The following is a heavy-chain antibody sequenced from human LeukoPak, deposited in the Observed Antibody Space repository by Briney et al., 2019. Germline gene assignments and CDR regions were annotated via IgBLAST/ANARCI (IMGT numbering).Heavy chain of an antibody. J-gene: IGHJ3*02. CDR2: IKQDGSEK. CDR1: GFTFSNYW. V-gene: IGHV3-7*04. CDR3: TRDEI. Sequence: GGSLRLSCAASGFTFSNYWMTWVRLAPGKGLEWVANIKQDGSEKYYVDSVKGRFTISRDNAKNSLYLQINSLRAEDTAVYYCTRDEIWGPGTMVIVSS.